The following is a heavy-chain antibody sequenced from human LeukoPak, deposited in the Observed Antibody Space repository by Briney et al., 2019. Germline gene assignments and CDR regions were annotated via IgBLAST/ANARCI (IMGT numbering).Heavy chain of an antibody. V-gene: IGHV2-5*01. Sequence: ESGPTLVKPTQTLTLTFTFSGFSLSTRGVGVGWVRQPPGKALEWLTLIYWSDDKRYSPSLKSTLTITKDTSKNQVVLTMTNMDPVDTATYYCAHSHDSSGYYYSWYFDRWGRRTLVTVSS. CDR1: GFSLSTRGVG. CDR3: AHSHDSSGYYYSWYFDR. J-gene: IGHJ2*01. D-gene: IGHD3-22*01. CDR2: IYWSDDK.